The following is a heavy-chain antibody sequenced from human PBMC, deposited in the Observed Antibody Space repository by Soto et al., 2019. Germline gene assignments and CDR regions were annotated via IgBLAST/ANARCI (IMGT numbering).Heavy chain of an antibody. Sequence: KASETLSLTCTVSGGSISSYYWSWIRQPPGKGLEWIGYIYYSGSTNYNPSLKSRVTISVDTSKNQFSLKLSSVTAADTAVYYCARDDRVRGVTRGFDPWGQGTLVTVSS. CDR1: GGSISSYY. CDR3: ARDDRVRGVTRGFDP. V-gene: IGHV4-59*01. J-gene: IGHJ5*02. CDR2: IYYSGST. D-gene: IGHD3-10*01.